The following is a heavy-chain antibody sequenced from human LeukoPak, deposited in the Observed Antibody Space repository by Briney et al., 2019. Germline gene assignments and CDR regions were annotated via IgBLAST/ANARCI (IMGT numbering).Heavy chain of an antibody. CDR3: ARDPSPEYCSRTSCYFEVWIDY. V-gene: IGHV3-30*03. D-gene: IGHD2-2*01. Sequence: GGSLRLSCAASGFTFSSYGMHWVRQAPGKGLEWVAVISYDGSNKYYADSVKGRFTISRDNSKNTLYLQMNSLRAEDTAVYYCARDPSPEYCSRTSCYFEVWIDYWGQGTLVTVSS. CDR2: ISYDGSNK. CDR1: GFTFSSYG. J-gene: IGHJ4*02.